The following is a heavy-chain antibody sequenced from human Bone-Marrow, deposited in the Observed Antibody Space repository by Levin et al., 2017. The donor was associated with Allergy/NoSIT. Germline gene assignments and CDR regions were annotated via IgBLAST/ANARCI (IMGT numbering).Heavy chain of an antibody. CDR1: GFTFSNYW. J-gene: IGHJ2*01. V-gene: IGHV3-7*04. Sequence: SCAASGFTFSNYWMTWVRQAPGKGLEWVAYINPDGSEKNYLDSVKGRFTTSRDNSKNSLFLQMSSLRDDDTAVYYCARGHWFFGLWGRGTLVTVAS. CDR3: ARGHWFFGL. CDR2: INPDGSEK.